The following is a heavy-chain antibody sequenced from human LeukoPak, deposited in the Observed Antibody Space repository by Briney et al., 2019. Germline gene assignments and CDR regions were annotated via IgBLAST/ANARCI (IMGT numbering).Heavy chain of an antibody. CDR2: IYHSGST. J-gene: IGHJ3*02. Sequence: SGTLSLTCAVSGGSISSSNWWSWVRQPPGKGLEWIGEIYHSGSTNYNPSLKSRVTISVDKSKNQFSLKLSSVTAADTAVYYCARGRPNYGGNSGEAFDIWGQGTMVTVSS. D-gene: IGHD4-23*01. CDR3: ARGRPNYGGNSGEAFDI. CDR1: GGSISSSNW. V-gene: IGHV4-4*02.